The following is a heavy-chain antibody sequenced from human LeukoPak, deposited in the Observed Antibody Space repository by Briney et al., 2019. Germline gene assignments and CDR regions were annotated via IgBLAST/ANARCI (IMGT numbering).Heavy chain of an antibody. D-gene: IGHD3-10*01. Sequence: PSETLSLTCTVSGGSISSGGYYWIWLRQHPGKGLEWIGYLYYSGSNYYNPSLKSRVTISVDTSKNQFSLKLSSVTAADTAVYYCAVGYYGSGTPFDYWGQGTLVTVSS. CDR2: LYYSGSN. J-gene: IGHJ4*02. CDR1: GGSISSGGYY. CDR3: AVGYYGSGTPFDY. V-gene: IGHV4-31*03.